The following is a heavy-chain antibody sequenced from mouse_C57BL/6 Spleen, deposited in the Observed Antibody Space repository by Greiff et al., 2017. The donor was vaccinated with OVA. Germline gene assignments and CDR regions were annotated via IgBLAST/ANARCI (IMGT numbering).Heavy chain of an antibody. CDR1: GFTFSDYG. Sequence: EVKLMESGGGLVKPGGSLKLSCAASGFTFSDYGMHWVRQAPEQGLEWVAYISSGSSTIYYADTVKGRFTISRDNAKNTLFLQMTSLRSEDTAMYYCARVMVTTNYFDYWGQGTTLTVSS. V-gene: IGHV5-17*01. D-gene: IGHD2-2*01. J-gene: IGHJ2*01. CDR3: ARVMVTTNYFDY. CDR2: ISSGSSTI.